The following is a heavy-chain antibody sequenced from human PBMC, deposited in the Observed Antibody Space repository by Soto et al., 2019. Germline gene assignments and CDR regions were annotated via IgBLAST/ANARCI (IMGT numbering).Heavy chain of an antibody. CDR3: ARGAITMVRGVIPYYYYMDV. D-gene: IGHD3-10*01. Sequence: SETLSLTCAVYGGSFSGYYWSWIRQPPGKGLEWIGEINHSGSTNYNPSLKSRVTISVDTSKNQFSLKLSSVTAADTAVYYCARGAITMVRGVIPYYYYMDVWGKGTTVTVSS. CDR2: INHSGST. V-gene: IGHV4-34*01. CDR1: GGSFSGYY. J-gene: IGHJ6*03.